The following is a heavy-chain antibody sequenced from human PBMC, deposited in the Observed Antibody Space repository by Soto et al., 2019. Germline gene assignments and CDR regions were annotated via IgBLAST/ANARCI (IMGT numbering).Heavy chain of an antibody. CDR2: IKSKTDGGTT. V-gene: IGHV3-15*01. CDR1: GFTFSNAW. J-gene: IGHJ4*02. Sequence: PGGSLRLSCAASGFTFSNAWMSWVRQAPGKGLEWVGRIKSKTDGGTTDYAAPVKGRFTISRDDSKNTLYLQMNSLKTEDTAVYYCTTDPPRDSTGGLLWGQGTLVTVSS. D-gene: IGHD2-21*02. CDR3: TTDPPRDSTGGLL.